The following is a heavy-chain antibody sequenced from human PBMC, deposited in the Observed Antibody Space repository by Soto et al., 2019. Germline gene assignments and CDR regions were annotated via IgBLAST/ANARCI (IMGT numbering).Heavy chain of an antibody. J-gene: IGHJ6*02. CDR2: INPSGGST. CDR1: GYTFTSYY. V-gene: IGHV1-46*01. Sequence: RASVKVSCKASGYTFTSYYMHWVRQAPGQGLEWMGIINPSGGSTSYAQKFQGRVTMTRDTSTSTVYMELSSLRSEDTAVYYCARAYYYDSSGYANYYYYGMDVWGQGTTVTVSS. D-gene: IGHD3-22*01. CDR3: ARAYYYDSSGYANYYYYGMDV.